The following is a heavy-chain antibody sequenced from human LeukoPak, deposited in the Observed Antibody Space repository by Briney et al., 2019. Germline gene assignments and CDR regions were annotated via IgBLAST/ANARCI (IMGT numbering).Heavy chain of an antibody. CDR3: ARDWGFSSSSTHFDY. Sequence: PGGSLRLSCAASGFTFSSYAMHWVRQAPGKGLEWVAVISYDGSNKYYADSVKGRFTISRDNSKNTLYLQMNSLRAEDTAVYYCARDWGFSSSSTHFDYWGQGTLVTVSS. CDR2: ISYDGSNK. V-gene: IGHV3-30-3*01. D-gene: IGHD6-13*01. CDR1: GFTFSSYA. J-gene: IGHJ4*02.